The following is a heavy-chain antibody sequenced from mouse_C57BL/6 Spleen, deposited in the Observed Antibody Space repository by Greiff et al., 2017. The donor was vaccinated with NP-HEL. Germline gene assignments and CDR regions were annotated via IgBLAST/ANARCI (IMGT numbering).Heavy chain of an antibody. J-gene: IGHJ1*03. V-gene: IGHV5-2*01. CDR3: ASAGRGWYFDV. CDR1: EYEFPSHD. CDR2: INSDGGST. D-gene: IGHD4-1*01. Sequence: DVMLVESGGGLVQPGESLKLSCESNEYEFPSHDMSWVRKTPEKRLELVAAINSDGGSTYYPDTMERRFIISRDNTKKTLYLQMSSLRSEDTALYYCASAGRGWYFDVWGTGTTVTVSS.